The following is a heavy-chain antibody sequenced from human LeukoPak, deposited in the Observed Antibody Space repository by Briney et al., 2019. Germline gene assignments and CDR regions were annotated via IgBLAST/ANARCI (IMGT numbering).Heavy chain of an antibody. V-gene: IGHV3-48*01. Sequence: GGSLRLSCAASGFTFSSYSMNWVRQAPGKGLEWVSYISSSSSTIYYADSVKGRFTISRDNAKNSLYLQMNSLRAEDTAVYYCARAMGIAVNDAFDIWGQGTMVTVSS. CDR1: GFTFSSYS. D-gene: IGHD6-19*01. CDR2: ISSSSSTI. CDR3: ARAMGIAVNDAFDI. J-gene: IGHJ3*02.